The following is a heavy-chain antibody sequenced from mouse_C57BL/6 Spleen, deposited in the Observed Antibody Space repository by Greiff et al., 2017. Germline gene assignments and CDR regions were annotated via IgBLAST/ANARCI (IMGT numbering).Heavy chain of an antibody. CDR2: IDPSDSET. Sequence: QVQLQQPGAELVRPGSSVKLSCKASGYTFTSYWMHWVKQRPIQGLEWIGNIDPSDSETHYNQKFKDKATLTVDKSSSTAYMQLSSLTSEDSAVYYCATEGGGYHYLSWFAYWGQGTLVTVSA. J-gene: IGHJ3*01. CDR1: GYTFTSYW. D-gene: IGHD2-2*01. V-gene: IGHV1-52*01. CDR3: ATEGGGYHYLSWFAY.